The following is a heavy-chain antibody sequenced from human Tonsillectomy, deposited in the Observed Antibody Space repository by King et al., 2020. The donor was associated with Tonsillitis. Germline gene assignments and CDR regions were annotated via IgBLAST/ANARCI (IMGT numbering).Heavy chain of an antibody. J-gene: IGHJ4*02. V-gene: IGHV4-34*01. Sequence: VQLQQWGAGLLKPSETLSLTCAVYGGSFSGYYWSWIRQPPGKGLEWIGEINHSGSTNYNPSLKSRVTISVDTSKNQFSLKLSSVTAADTAVYYCARGQRGYSYGVGDYWGQGTLVTVSS. CDR1: GGSFSGYY. CDR2: INHSGST. D-gene: IGHD5-18*01. CDR3: ARGQRGYSYGVGDY.